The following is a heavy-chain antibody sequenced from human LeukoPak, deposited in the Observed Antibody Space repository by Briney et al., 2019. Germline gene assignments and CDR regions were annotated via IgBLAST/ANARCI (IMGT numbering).Heavy chain of an antibody. CDR2: MDYSGST. Sequence: PSQTLSLTCTVSGGSISGGDYYWCGSRQPPAKGLEWIGYMDYSGSTYYNPSLKGRVTISVDTSKSQFSLKLSSVTAADTAVYYCARALPALFGDAFDIWGQGTMVTVSS. V-gene: IGHV4-30-4*01. J-gene: IGHJ3*02. CDR3: ARALPALFGDAFDI. D-gene: IGHD2-2*01. CDR1: GGSISGGDYY.